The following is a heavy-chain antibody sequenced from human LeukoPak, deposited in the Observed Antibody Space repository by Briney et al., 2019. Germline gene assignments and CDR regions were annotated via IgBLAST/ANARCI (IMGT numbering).Heavy chain of an antibody. CDR2: ISGSGGST. CDR3: AREPQPYGGFSYFDY. CDR1: GFTFSSYG. J-gene: IGHJ4*02. Sequence: PGGSLRLSCAASGFTFSSYGMHWVRQAPGKGLEWVSAISGSGGSTYYADSVKGRFTISRDNSKNTLYLQMNSLRAEDTAVYYCAREPQPYGGFSYFDYWGQGTLVTVSS. V-gene: IGHV3-23*01. D-gene: IGHD5-12*01.